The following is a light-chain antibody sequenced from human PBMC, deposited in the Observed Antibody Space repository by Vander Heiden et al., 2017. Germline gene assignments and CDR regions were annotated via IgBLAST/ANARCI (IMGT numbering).Light chain of an antibody. CDR3: QQEDNLPIT. CDR1: QDISNY. J-gene: IGKJ5*01. CDR2: DAS. Sequence: DIHMTQSPSSLSASVGDRVTITCQASQDISNYLNWYQQKPGKAPKLLIYDASNLEKGVPSRFSGSGSGTDFTFTISSLQPEDIATYYCQQEDNLPITFGQGTRVEIK. V-gene: IGKV1-33*01.